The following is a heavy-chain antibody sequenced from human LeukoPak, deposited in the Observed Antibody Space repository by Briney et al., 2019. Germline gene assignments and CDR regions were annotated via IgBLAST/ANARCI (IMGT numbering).Heavy chain of an antibody. CDR2: ISYHGGNK. J-gene: IGHJ4*02. D-gene: IGHD2-8*01. CDR3: AKDNGTYFDY. V-gene: IGHV3-30*18. CDR1: GFAFSNYG. Sequence: GRSLRLSCAASGFAFSNYGMHWVRQAPGKGLEWVALISYHGGNKYYGDFVKGRFTISRDNSKNTLYLQMNSLRPEDTAVYYYAKDNGTYFDYWGQGTLVTVSS.